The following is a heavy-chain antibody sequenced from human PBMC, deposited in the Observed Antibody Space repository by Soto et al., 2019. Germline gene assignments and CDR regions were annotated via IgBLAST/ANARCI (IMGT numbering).Heavy chain of an antibody. Sequence: GGSLRLSCAASGFTFSSYAMGWVRQAPGKGLEWVSAISGSGGSTYYAESVKGRFTISRDNSKNTLYLQMNSLRAEDTAVYYCAKCGGYYYDSSGYYYENWGQGTLVTVSS. D-gene: IGHD3-22*01. CDR1: GFTFSSYA. J-gene: IGHJ4*02. V-gene: IGHV3-23*01. CDR3: AKCGGYYYDSSGYYYEN. CDR2: ISGSGGST.